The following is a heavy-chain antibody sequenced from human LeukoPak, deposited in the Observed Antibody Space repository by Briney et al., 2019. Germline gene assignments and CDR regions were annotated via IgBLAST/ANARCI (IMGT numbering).Heavy chain of an antibody. D-gene: IGHD3-16*01. CDR1: GGSISSYY. J-gene: IGHJ3*01. Sequence: SETLSLTCTVSGGSISSYYWSWIRQPPGKGLEWIGYIYYSGSTNYNPSLKSRVTISVDTSKNQFSLKLSSVTAADTAVYYCARDSIMTTPLWGQGTMVTVSS. V-gene: IGHV4-59*01. CDR2: IYYSGST. CDR3: ARDSIMTTPL.